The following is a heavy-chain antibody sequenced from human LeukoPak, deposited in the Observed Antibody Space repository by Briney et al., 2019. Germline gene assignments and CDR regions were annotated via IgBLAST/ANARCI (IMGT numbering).Heavy chain of an antibody. J-gene: IGHJ4*02. D-gene: IGHD3-22*01. CDR2: INPNSDGT. CDR1: GYTFTGYY. V-gene: IGHV1-2*06. Sequence: ASVKVSCKASGYTFTGYYIHWVRQAPGQGLEWMGRINPNSDGTNYARQVQARVTMTRDTSINTAYMELNRLQSDDTAIYYCAREWSYYDSGHHALDYWGQGTLLTVSS. CDR3: AREWSYYDSGHHALDY.